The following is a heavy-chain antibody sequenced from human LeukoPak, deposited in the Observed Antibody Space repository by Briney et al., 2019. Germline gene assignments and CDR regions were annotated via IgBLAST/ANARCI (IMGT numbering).Heavy chain of an antibody. J-gene: IGHJ4*02. Sequence: SETLSLTCTVSGGSISSYYWSWIRQPPGKGLEWIGYIYYSGSTNYNPSLKSRVTISVDTSKNQFSLKLSSVTAADTAVYYCARRWGIRGAYYFDYWGQGTLVTVSS. CDR3: ARRWGIRGAYYFDY. V-gene: IGHV4-59*01. CDR2: IYYSGST. D-gene: IGHD4-23*01. CDR1: GGSISSYY.